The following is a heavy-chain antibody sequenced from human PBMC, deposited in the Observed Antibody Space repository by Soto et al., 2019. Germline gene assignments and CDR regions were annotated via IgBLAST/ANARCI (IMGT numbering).Heavy chain of an antibody. CDR2: IYYSGST. D-gene: IGHD3-22*01. Sequence: SETLSLTCTVSGGSISSGDYYWSWIRQPPGKGLEWIGYIYYSGSTYYNPSLKSRVTISVDTSKNQFSLKLSSVTAADTAVYYCARADIKPSYYYDSSGASLFDYWRQGTLVTVS. CDR1: GGSISSGDYY. CDR3: ARADIKPSYYYDSSGASLFDY. J-gene: IGHJ4*02. V-gene: IGHV4-30-4*01.